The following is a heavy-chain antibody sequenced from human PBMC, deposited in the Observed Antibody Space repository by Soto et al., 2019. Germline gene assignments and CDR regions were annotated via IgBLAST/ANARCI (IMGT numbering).Heavy chain of an antibody. CDR3: ARTWVGATTESGIGYYYYGMDV. CDR2: INPSVGRT. D-gene: IGHD1-26*01. V-gene: IGHV1-46*01. CDR1: GYTFTSYD. Sequence: ASVKVSCKASGYTFTSYDINWVRQATGQGLEWMGRINPSVGRTNYAQKFQGRVTMTRDTSTSTAYMELSSLRSEDTAVYYCARTWVGATTESGIGYYYYGMDVWGQGTTVTVSS. J-gene: IGHJ6*02.